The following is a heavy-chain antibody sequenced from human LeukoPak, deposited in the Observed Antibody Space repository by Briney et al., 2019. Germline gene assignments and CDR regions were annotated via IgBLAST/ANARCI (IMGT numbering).Heavy chain of an antibody. D-gene: IGHD2-15*01. Sequence: SETLSLTCTVSGDSVSSAYYWGWIRQPPGKGLEWIASIYHSGSTYYNPSLKSRVTISLDTSNNQFSLKLSSVTAADTAVYYCARDPGYCSGGSCYYPYYSDYWGQGTLVTVSS. CDR2: IYHSGST. V-gene: IGHV4-38-2*02. CDR3: ARDPGYCSGGSCYYPYYSDY. CDR1: GDSVSSAYY. J-gene: IGHJ4*02.